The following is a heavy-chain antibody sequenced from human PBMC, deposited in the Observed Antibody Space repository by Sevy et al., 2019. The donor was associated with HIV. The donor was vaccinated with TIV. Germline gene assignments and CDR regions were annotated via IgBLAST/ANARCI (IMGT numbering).Heavy chain of an antibody. D-gene: IGHD1-26*01. Sequence: GGSLRLSCSASGFTFSDYDMSWIRQAPGQGLEWTSHIGTSSVTNYPDSVKGRFTISRDNAKNSLYLQMNTLRVEDTAVYYCARVLKRRGVAVSGTPDYWGQGTLVTVSS. V-gene: IGHV3-11*06. CDR2: IGTSSVT. CDR1: GFTFSDYD. CDR3: ARVLKRRGVAVSGTPDY. J-gene: IGHJ4*02.